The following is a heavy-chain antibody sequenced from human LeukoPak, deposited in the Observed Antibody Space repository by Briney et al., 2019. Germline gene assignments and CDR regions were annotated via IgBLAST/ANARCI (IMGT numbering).Heavy chain of an antibody. CDR1: GFTVSSNY. D-gene: IGHD3-22*01. J-gene: IGHJ4*02. CDR2: IYSGGST. CDR3: AREGLYYYDSSGYYYFDY. V-gene: IGHV3-66*01. Sequence: GGSLRLSCAASGFTVSSNYMSWVRQAPGKGLEWVSVIYSGGSTYYADSVKGRFTISRDNSKNTLYLQMNSLRAEDTAVYYCAREGLYYYDSSGYYYFDYWGQGTLVTVSS.